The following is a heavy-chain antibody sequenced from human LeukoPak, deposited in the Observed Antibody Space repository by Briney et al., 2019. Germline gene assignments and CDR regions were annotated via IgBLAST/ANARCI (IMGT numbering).Heavy chain of an antibody. CDR1: GGSISSRSYF. Sequence: SETLSLTCAVPGGSISSRSYFWGWIRQPPGKGLEWIGNIYYSGNSNYNPSLKSRLTISVATSKNQFSLKLSSVTAADPAVYYCAIHPRERDYDFLTVYYYYGVDIWGQGTTVTVSS. D-gene: IGHD3-9*01. CDR2: IYYSGNS. J-gene: IGHJ6*02. CDR3: AIHPRERDYDFLTVYYYYGVDI. V-gene: IGHV4-39*01.